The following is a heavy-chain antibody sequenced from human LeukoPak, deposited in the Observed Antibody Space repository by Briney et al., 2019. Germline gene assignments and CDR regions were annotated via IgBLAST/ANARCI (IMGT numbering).Heavy chain of an antibody. D-gene: IGHD4-17*01. CDR2: INAGNGNT. CDR3: ARGPRDYRQYNWFDP. J-gene: IGHJ5*02. V-gene: IGHV1-3*01. CDR1: GYTFTSYA. Sequence: ASMKVSCKASGYTFTSYAMHWVRQAPGQRLEWMGWINAGNGNTKYSQKFQGRVTITRDTSASTAYMELSSLRSEDTAVYYCARGPRDYRQYNWFDPWGQGTLVTVSS.